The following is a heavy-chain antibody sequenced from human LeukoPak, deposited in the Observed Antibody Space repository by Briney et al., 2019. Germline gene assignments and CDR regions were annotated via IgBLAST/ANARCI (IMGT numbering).Heavy chain of an antibody. CDR2: INPNSGGT. J-gene: IGHJ5*02. D-gene: IGHD2-2*01. V-gene: IGHV1-2*02. CDR1: GYTFTGYY. Sequence: ASVKVSCKASGYTFTGYYMHWVRQAPGQGLEWMGWINPNSGGTNYAQKFQGRVTMTRDTSISTAYMELSRLRSDDTAVYYCARGDYTSPTRFDPWGQGTLVTVSS. CDR3: ARGDYTSPTRFDP.